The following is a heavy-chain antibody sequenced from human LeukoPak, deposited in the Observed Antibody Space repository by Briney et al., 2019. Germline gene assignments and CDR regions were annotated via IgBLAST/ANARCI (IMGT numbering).Heavy chain of an antibody. Sequence: SETLSLTCAVYGGSFSGYYWSWIRQPPGKGLEWIGEINHSGSTNYNPSLKSRVTISVDTSKNQFSLKLSSMTAADTAVYYCARVAAARRVGHFDYWGQGTLVTVSS. CDR2: INHSGST. CDR3: ARVAAARRVGHFDY. CDR1: GGSFSGYY. D-gene: IGHD6-6*01. J-gene: IGHJ4*02. V-gene: IGHV4-34*01.